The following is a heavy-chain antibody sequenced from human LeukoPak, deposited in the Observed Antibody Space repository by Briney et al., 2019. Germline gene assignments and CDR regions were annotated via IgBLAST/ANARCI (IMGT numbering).Heavy chain of an antibody. Sequence: SLRPSCAASGFTFSSYGMHWVRQAPGKGLEWVAVISYDGTNKYYADSVKGRFIMSRDNSKNTLYLQMNSLRAEDTAVYYCARALYCSSTSCYHAYYYYYGMDVWGQGTTVTVSS. D-gene: IGHD2-2*01. J-gene: IGHJ6*02. CDR3: ARALYCSSTSCYHAYYYYYGMDV. CDR2: ISYDGTNK. CDR1: GFTFSSYG. V-gene: IGHV3-30*03.